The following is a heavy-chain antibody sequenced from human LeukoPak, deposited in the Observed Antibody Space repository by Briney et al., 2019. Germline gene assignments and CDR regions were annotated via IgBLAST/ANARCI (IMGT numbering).Heavy chain of an antibody. CDR2: IYYSGST. D-gene: IGHD2-21*02. J-gene: IGHJ3*02. CDR3: ASSCGGDCFGAFDI. V-gene: IGHV4-30-4*01. Sequence: SQTLSLTCTVSGGSISSGDYYWSWIRQPPGKGLEWIGCIYYSGSTYYNPSLKSRVTISVDTSKNQFSLKLSSATAADTAVYYCASSCGGDCFGAFDIWGQGTMVTVSS. CDR1: GGSISSGDYY.